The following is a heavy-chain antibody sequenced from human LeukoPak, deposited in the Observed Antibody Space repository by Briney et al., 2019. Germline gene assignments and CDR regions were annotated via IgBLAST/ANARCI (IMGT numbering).Heavy chain of an antibody. V-gene: IGHV3-7*01. CDR3: ARDGYDILTGYSPTRYYYYYGMDV. D-gene: IGHD3-9*01. Sequence: GGSLRLSCAASGFTFSSYWMSWVRQAPGKGLEWVANIKQEGSEKYYVDSVKGRFTISRDNAKNSLYLQMNSLRAEDTAVYYCARDGYDILTGYSPTRYYYYYGMDVWGQGTTVTVSS. J-gene: IGHJ6*02. CDR2: IKQEGSEK. CDR1: GFTFSSYW.